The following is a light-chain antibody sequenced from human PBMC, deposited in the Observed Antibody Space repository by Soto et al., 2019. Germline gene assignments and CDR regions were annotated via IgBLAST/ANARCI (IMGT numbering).Light chain of an antibody. CDR1: TSDVGGYNY. Sequence: QSVLTQPDSMSGSPGQSITISCTGTTSDVGGYNYVSWYQQHPGKAPKLMIYDVSSRPSGVSNRFSGSKSGNTASLTVSGLQAEDEADYYCSSYTSDDILRFFGTGTKVTVL. J-gene: IGLJ1*01. CDR2: DVS. CDR3: SSYTSDDILRF. V-gene: IGLV2-14*01.